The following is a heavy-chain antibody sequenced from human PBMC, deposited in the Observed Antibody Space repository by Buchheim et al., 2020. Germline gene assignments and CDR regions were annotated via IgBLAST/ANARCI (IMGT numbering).Heavy chain of an antibody. J-gene: IGHJ6*03. Sequence: QVQLQESGPGLVKPSQTLSLTCTVSGGSISSGGYYWSWIRQHPGTGLEWIGYIYYSGSTYYNPSLKSRVTISVDKSKTQFSLKLSSVTTADTAVYYCARVFGCSSTSCHSTYYYYMDVWGKGNT. CDR3: ARVFGCSSTSCHSTYYYYMDV. CDR2: IYYSGST. D-gene: IGHD2-2*01. V-gene: IGHV4-31*03. CDR1: GGSISSGGYY.